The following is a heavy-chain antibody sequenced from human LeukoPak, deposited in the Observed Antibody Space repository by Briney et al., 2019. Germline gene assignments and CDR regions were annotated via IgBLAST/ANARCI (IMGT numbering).Heavy chain of an antibody. CDR3: ARNFYCGGDCAISYFDY. Sequence: PGGSLRLSCAASGFAISDYSMNWVRQVPGKGLEWVSYISSSSSKVYYADSVKGRFTISRDNAKNSLFLQMNSLRADDTAVYYCARNFYCGGDCAISYFDYWGQGTLVTVSS. V-gene: IGHV3-48*01. CDR2: ISSSSSKV. D-gene: IGHD2-21*02. J-gene: IGHJ4*02. CDR1: GFAISDYS.